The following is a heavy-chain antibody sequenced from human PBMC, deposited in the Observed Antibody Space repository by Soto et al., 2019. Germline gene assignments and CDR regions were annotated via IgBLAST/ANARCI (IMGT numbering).Heavy chain of an antibody. J-gene: IGHJ4*02. CDR3: ARTDTATIDGDY. CDR1: GGTFSSYA. D-gene: IGHD5-12*01. V-gene: IGHV1-69*13. CDR2: IIPIFGTA. Sequence: SVKVSCKASGGTFSSYAISWVRQAPGQGLEWMGGIIPIFGTANYAQKFQGRVTITADESTSTAYMELSSLRSEDTAVYYCARTDTATIDGDYWGQGTLVTVSS.